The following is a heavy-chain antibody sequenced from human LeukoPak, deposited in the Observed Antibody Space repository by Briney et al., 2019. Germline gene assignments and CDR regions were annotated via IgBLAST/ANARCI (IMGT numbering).Heavy chain of an antibody. D-gene: IGHD3-3*01. Sequence: EASVKVSCKASGYTFTGYYMHWVRQAPGQGLEWMGWINPNSGGTNYAQKFQGRVTMTRDTSISTAYMELSRLRSDDTAVYYCAHLYYDFWSGYPEQYYGMDVWGQGTTVTVSS. J-gene: IGHJ6*02. CDR3: AHLYYDFWSGYPEQYYGMDV. CDR1: GYTFTGYY. CDR2: INPNSGGT. V-gene: IGHV1-2*02.